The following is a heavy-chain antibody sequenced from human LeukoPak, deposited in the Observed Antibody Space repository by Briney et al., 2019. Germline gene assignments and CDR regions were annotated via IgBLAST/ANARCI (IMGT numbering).Heavy chain of an antibody. J-gene: IGHJ4*02. D-gene: IGHD3-10*01. CDR3: THRFVPTMVRGVIATDYFDY. CDR2: IYWNDDK. CDR1: GFSLSTSGVG. Sequence: SGPTLVNPTQTLTLTCTFSGFSLSTSGVGVGWIRQPPGKALEWLAPIYWNDDKRYSPSLKSRLTITKDTSKNQVVLTMTNMDPVDTATYYCTHRFVPTMVRGVIATDYFDYWGQGTLVTVSS. V-gene: IGHV2-5*01.